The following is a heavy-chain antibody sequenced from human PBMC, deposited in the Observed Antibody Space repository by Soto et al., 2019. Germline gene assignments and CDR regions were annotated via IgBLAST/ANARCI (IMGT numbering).Heavy chain of an antibody. J-gene: IGHJ6*02. D-gene: IGHD6-19*01. CDR1: GGSISSSSYY. Sequence: PSETLSLTCTVSGGSISSSSYYWGWIRQPPGKGLEWIGSIYYSGSTYYNPSLQSRVTISVDTSKNQFSLKLSSVTAADTAVYYCARQGIAVAGWYYYGMDVWGQGTTVTVSS. CDR3: ARQGIAVAGWYYYGMDV. V-gene: IGHV4-39*01. CDR2: IYYSGST.